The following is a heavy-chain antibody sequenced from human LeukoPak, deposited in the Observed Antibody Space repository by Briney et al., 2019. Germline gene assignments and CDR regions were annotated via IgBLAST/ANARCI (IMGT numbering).Heavy chain of an antibody. V-gene: IGHV3-33*01. Sequence: GGSLRLSCAASGFTFSTYGMHWVRRAPGKGLEWVAVIWYDGSNKNYADSVKGRFTISRDNSKNTLYLQMNSLRVEDTAVYFCARDKGYNPYGFDIWGQGTMVTVSP. CDR1: GFTFSTYG. CDR3: ARDKGYNPYGFDI. CDR2: IWYDGSNK. J-gene: IGHJ3*02. D-gene: IGHD1-1*01.